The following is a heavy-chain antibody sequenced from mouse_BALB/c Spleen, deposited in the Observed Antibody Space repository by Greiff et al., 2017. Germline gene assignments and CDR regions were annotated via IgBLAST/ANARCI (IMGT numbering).Heavy chain of an antibody. D-gene: IGHD4-1*01. Sequence: VQLQQSGAELARPGASVKMSCKASGYTFTCYTMHWVKQRPGQGLEWIGYINPSSGYTNYNQKFKDKATLTADKSSSTAYMQLSSLTSEDSAVYYCARANHHFDYWGQGTTLTVSS. CDR2: INPSSGYT. V-gene: IGHV1-4*01. CDR1: GYTFTCYT. J-gene: IGHJ2*01. CDR3: ARANHHFDY.